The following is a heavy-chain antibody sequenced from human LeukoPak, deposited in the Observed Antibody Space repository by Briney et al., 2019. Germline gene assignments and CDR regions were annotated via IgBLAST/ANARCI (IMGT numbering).Heavy chain of an antibody. V-gene: IGHV3-9*01. CDR3: AKDIAGLGYCSSTSCYGGYYYYGMDV. CDR2: ISWNSGSI. J-gene: IGHJ6*02. Sequence: PGRSLRLSCAASGFTFDDYAMHWVRQAPGKGLEWVSGISWNSGSIGYADSVKGRFTISRDNANNSLYLQMNSLRAEDTALYYCAKDIAGLGYCSSTSCYGGYYYYGMDVWGQGTTVTVSS. D-gene: IGHD2-2*01. CDR1: GFTFDDYA.